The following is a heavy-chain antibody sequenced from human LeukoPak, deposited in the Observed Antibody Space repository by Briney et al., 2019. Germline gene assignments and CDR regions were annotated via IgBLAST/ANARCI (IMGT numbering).Heavy chain of an antibody. CDR2: IYYSGST. CDR3: AREDYYYGMDV. J-gene: IGHJ6*02. Sequence: SETLSLTCSVSGGSISSSSYYWGWIRQPPGRGLEWIGNIYYSGSTYYNPSLKSRVTISVDTSKNQFSLKLSSVTAADTAVYYCAREDYYYGMDVWGQGTTVTVSS. V-gene: IGHV4-39*07. CDR1: GGSISSSSYY.